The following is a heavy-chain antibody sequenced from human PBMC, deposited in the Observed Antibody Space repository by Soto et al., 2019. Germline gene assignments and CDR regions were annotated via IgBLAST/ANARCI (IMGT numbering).Heavy chain of an antibody. CDR3: ANRDTSMVTRYYYGMDV. Sequence: GGSLRLSCAGSGFIFGHYAMTWVRQAPGKGLEWISAISGRGDSTYYADAVKGRFTISRDNSKNTLYLQMNSLRAEDTAVYYCANRDTSMVTRYYYGMDVWGQGTTVTVSS. CDR2: ISGRGDST. V-gene: IGHV3-23*01. J-gene: IGHJ6*02. D-gene: IGHD5-18*01. CDR1: GFIFGHYA.